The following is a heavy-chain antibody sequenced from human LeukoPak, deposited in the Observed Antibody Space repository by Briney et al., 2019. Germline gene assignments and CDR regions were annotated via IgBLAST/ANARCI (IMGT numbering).Heavy chain of an antibody. J-gene: IGHJ5*02. V-gene: IGHV1-18*01. CDR3: ERSITSGYYYDSSGYYNWFDP. Sequence: ASVKVSCKASGYTVTRFGISWVQEAPGQGLEWMVWISAYNDNTNYAQKLQGIVTMTTDTSTSTPYLELRSLRSDDTAVCYCERSITSGYYYDSSGYYNWFDPWGKATPVTVSS. CDR1: GYTVTRFG. D-gene: IGHD3-22*01. CDR2: ISAYNDNT.